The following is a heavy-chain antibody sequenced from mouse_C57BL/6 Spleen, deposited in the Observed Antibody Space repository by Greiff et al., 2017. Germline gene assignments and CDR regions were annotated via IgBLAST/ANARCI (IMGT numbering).Heavy chain of an antibody. CDR3: ARRYGNYVDAMDY. CDR2: IDPSDSYT. CDR1: GYTFTSYW. J-gene: IGHJ4*01. V-gene: IGHV1-69*01. Sequence: QVKLQQPGAELVMPGASVKLSCKASGYTFTSYWMHWVKQRPGQGLEWIGKIDPSDSYTNYNQKFKGKSTLTVDKSSCTAYMQLSSLTSEDSAVYYCARRYGNYVDAMDYWGQGTSVTVSS. D-gene: IGHD2-1*01.